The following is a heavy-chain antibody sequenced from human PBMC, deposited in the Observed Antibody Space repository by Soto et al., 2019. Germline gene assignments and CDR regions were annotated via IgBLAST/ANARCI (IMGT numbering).Heavy chain of an antibody. CDR1: GYTFTSYY. CDR3: ARVVKQWLVPGYYYYYGMDV. J-gene: IGHJ6*02. Sequence: ASVKVSCKASGYTFTSYYMHWVRQAPGQGLEWMGRINANDGSTSYAQKLQGRVTMTTDTSTSTAYMELRSLRSDDTAVYYCARVVKQWLVPGYYYYYGMDVWGQGTTVTVSS. D-gene: IGHD6-19*01. CDR2: INANDGST. V-gene: IGHV1-46*01.